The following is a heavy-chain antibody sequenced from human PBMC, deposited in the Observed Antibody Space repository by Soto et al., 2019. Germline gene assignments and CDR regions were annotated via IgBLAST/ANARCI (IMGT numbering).Heavy chain of an antibody. D-gene: IGHD1-1*01. CDR1: GYTFTSYG. J-gene: IGHJ4*02. CDR2: ISAYNGNT. CDR3: ARVRNYNWNDVAFDY. V-gene: IGHV1-18*01. Sequence: ASVKVSCKASGYTFTSYGISWVRQAPGQGLEWMGWISAYNGNTNYAQKLQGRVTMTTDTSTSTAYMELRSLRSDDTAVYYCARVRNYNWNDVAFDYWGKGPLVTVPS.